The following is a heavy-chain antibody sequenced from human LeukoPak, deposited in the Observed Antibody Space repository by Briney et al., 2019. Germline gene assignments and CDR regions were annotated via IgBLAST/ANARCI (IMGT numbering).Heavy chain of an antibody. V-gene: IGHV3-30-3*01. Sequence: GGSLRLSCAASGFTFISYAMHWVRQAPGKGLEWVAVISYDGSNKYYADSVKGRFTISRDNSKNTLYLQMNSLRAEDTAVYYCARVSTSGSYASPYFDYWGQGTLVTVSS. CDR2: ISYDGSNK. J-gene: IGHJ4*02. D-gene: IGHD1-26*01. CDR3: ARVSTSGSYASPYFDY. CDR1: GFTFISYA.